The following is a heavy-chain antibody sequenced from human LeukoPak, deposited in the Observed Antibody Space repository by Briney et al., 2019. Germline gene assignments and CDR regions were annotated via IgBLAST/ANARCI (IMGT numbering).Heavy chain of an antibody. CDR1: GFTVSSNY. V-gene: IGHV3-53*01. J-gene: IGHJ6*02. D-gene: IGHD3-10*01. CDR2: IYSGGST. Sequence: GGSLRLSCAASGFTVSSNYMSWVHRAPGKGLEWVSVIYSGGSTYYADSVKGRFTISRDNSKNTLYLQMNSLRAEDAAVYYCARDSFSGSYYKYYYYYYGMDVWGQGTTVTVSS. CDR3: ARDSFSGSYYKYYYYYYGMDV.